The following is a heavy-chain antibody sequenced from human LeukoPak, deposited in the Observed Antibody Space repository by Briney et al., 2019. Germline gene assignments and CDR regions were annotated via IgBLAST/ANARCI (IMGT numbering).Heavy chain of an antibody. CDR1: GYTFTGYY. Sequence: ASVKVSCKASGYTFTGYYMHWVRQAPGQGLEWMGWINPNSGGTNYAQKFQGRVTMTRDTSISTAYMELSRLGSDDTAVYYCARNGGSYWNFDYWGQGTLVTVSS. CDR3: ARNGGSYWNFDY. CDR2: INPNSGGT. D-gene: IGHD3-10*01. J-gene: IGHJ4*02. V-gene: IGHV1-2*02.